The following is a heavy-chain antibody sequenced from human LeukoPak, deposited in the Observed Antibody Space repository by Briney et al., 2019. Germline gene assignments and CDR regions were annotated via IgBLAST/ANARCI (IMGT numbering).Heavy chain of an antibody. CDR2: INPNSGGT. J-gene: IGHJ5*02. V-gene: IGHV1-2*02. Sequence: ASVKVSCKASGYTFTGYYVHWVRQAPGQGLEWMGWINPNSGGTNYAQKFQGRVTMTRDTSISTAYMELSRLRSDDTAVYYCASLYSSSSFYWFDPWGQGTLVTVSS. CDR1: GYTFTGYY. CDR3: ASLYSSSSFYWFDP. D-gene: IGHD6-6*01.